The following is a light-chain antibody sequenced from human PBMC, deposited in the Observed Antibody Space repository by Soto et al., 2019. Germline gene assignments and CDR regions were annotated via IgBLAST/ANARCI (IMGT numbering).Light chain of an antibody. J-gene: IGKJ1*01. V-gene: IGKV3-20*01. Sequence: EIVLTQSPVTLSLSPGERATLSCRASESVNSAYLAWYQHRPAQAPRLLIYGASSRATGVPDRFSGSGSGTEFTLAITRLEPADFAVYYCQQFATSPRTFGRGTKVDIK. CDR3: QQFATSPRT. CDR1: ESVNSAY. CDR2: GAS.